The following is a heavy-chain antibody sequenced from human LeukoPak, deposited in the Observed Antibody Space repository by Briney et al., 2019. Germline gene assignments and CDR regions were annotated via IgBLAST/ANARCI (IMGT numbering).Heavy chain of an antibody. CDR3: ARHDTRGGAFDI. D-gene: IGHD3-10*01. CDR2: IHYTGDT. Sequence: SETLSLTCTVSGDSISSYYWSWIRQPPGRRLEWIAYIHYTGDTNYNPSLKSRVTISVDTSKKQFSLKLSSVTAADTAVYYCARHDTRGGAFDIWGQGTMVTVSS. J-gene: IGHJ3*02. V-gene: IGHV4-59*08. CDR1: GDSISSYY.